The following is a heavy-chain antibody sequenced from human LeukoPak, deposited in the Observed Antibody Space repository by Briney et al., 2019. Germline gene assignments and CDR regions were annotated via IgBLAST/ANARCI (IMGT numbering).Heavy chain of an antibody. J-gene: IGHJ6*02. V-gene: IGHV4-59*01. Sequence: KPSETLSLTCTVSGGSISSYYWSWIRQPPGKGLEWIGYIYYSGSTNYNPSLKSRVTISVDTSKNQFSLKLSSVTAADTAVYYCARDSCSGGSCYSPSAYYYGMDVWGQGTTVTVSS. CDR3: ARDSCSGGSCYSPSAYYYGMDV. D-gene: IGHD2-15*01. CDR1: GGSISSYY. CDR2: IYYSGST.